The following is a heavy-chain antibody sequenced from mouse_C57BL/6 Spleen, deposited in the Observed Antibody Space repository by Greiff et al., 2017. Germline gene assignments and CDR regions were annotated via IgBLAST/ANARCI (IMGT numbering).Heavy chain of an antibody. CDR2: IYPGSGST. CDR3: ARSRDDYYAMDY. J-gene: IGHJ4*01. D-gene: IGHD3-3*01. V-gene: IGHV1-55*01. CDR1: GYTFTSYW. Sequence: VQLQQSGAELVKPGASVKMSCKASGYTFTSYWITWVKQRPGQGLEWIGDIYPGSGSTNYNEKFKSKATLTVDTSSSTAYMQLSSLTSEDSAVYYCARSRDDYYAMDYWGQGTSVTVSS.